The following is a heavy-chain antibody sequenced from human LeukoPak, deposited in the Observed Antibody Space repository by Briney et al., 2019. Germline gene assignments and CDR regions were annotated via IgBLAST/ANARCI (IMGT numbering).Heavy chain of an antibody. Sequence: PGGSLRLSCAASGFTFSSYGLHWVRQAPGKGLEWVAFLQSDGSYEYYADSVKGRFTISRDNSKNTLYLQMNSLRAEDTAVYYCAKGRSTVPYPLRDAFDIWGQGTMVTVSS. D-gene: IGHD4-17*01. CDR3: AKGRSTVPYPLRDAFDI. J-gene: IGHJ3*02. CDR1: GFTFSSYG. CDR2: LQSDGSYE. V-gene: IGHV3-30*02.